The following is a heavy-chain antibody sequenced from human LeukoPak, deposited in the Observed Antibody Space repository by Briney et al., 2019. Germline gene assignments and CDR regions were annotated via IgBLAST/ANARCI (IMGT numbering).Heavy chain of an antibody. V-gene: IGHV3-23*01. CDR3: AKGEGYYDYVWGSYRWYYFDY. CDR1: GFSIGNSA. D-gene: IGHD3-16*02. J-gene: IGHJ4*02. Sequence: GGSLRLSCAASGFSIGNSAMTWVRQGPGKGLEWVSAISGSGGSTYYADSVKGRFTISRDNSKNTLYLQMNSLRAEDTAVYYCAKGEGYYDYVWGSYRWYYFDYWGQGTLVTVSS. CDR2: ISGSGGST.